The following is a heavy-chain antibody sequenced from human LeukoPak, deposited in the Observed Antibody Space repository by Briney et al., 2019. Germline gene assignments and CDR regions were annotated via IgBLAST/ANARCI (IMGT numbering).Heavy chain of an antibody. V-gene: IGHV1-2*02. J-gene: IGHJ3*02. Sequence: ASVKVSCKASGYTFTGYYMHWVRQAPGQGLEWMGWINPNSGGTNYAQKFQGRVTMTRDTSISTAYMELSRLRSDDTAVYYCATRGWNYYDSSGHPKNDAFDIWGQGTMVTVSS. CDR2: INPNSGGT. CDR3: ATRGWNYYDSSGHPKNDAFDI. D-gene: IGHD3-22*01. CDR1: GYTFTGYY.